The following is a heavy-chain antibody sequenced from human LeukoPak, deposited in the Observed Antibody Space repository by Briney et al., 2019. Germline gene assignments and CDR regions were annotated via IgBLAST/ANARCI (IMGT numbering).Heavy chain of an antibody. CDR2: IIPIFGTA. CDR1: GGTFSSYA. D-gene: IGHD2-15*01. Sequence: GASVKVSCKASGGTFSSYAISWVRQAPEQGLEWMGGIIPIFGTANYAQKFQGRVTITADESTSTAYMELSSLRSEDTAVYYCARGVVVVAATSPASIDYWGQGTLVTVSS. V-gene: IGHV1-69*13. CDR3: ARGVVVVAATSPASIDY. J-gene: IGHJ4*02.